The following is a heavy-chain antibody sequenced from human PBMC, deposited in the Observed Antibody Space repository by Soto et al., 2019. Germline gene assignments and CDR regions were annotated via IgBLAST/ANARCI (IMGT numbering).Heavy chain of an antibody. CDR3: ERGFYHNGFDI. Sequence: GSLRLSCAASGFTVSSNYMSWVRQAPGKGLEWVSVIYSGGSTYYADSVKGRFTISRDNSKNTLYLQMNSLRAEDTAVYYCERGFYHNGFDIWGQGTMVTVSS. J-gene: IGHJ3*02. V-gene: IGHV3-53*01. CDR1: GFTVSSNY. D-gene: IGHD3-10*01. CDR2: IYSGGST.